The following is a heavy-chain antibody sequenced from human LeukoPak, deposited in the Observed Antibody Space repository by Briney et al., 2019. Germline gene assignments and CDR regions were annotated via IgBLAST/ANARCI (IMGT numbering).Heavy chain of an antibody. CDR2: ISFDGSNK. Sequence: GGPMRLSCAASGFTFTSYAMYWVRQAPGGGVEWVAVISFDGSNKFYADSVKGRSTISSDYSKHTFYLQMNSPRPEDTAVYYCARALSNSGSVLFWGQGTLVTVSS. D-gene: IGHD6-19*01. CDR1: GFTFTSYA. J-gene: IGHJ4*02. CDR3: ARALSNSGSVLF. V-gene: IGHV3-30-3*01.